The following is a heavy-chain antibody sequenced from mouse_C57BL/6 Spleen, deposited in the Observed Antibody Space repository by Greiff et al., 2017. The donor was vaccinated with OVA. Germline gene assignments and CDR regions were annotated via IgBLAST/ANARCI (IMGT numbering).Heavy chain of an antibody. V-gene: IGHV5-6*01. CDR2: ISSGGSYT. D-gene: IGHD1-1*01. J-gene: IGHJ1*03. CDR1: GFTFSSYG. CDR3: ARHDTTVVEDWYFDV. Sequence: EVQVVESGGDLVKPGGSLKLSCAASGFTFSSYGMSWVRQTPDKRLEWVATISSGGSYTYYPDSVKGRFTISRDNAKNTLYLQMSSLKSEDTAMYYCARHDTTVVEDWYFDVWGTGTTVTVSS.